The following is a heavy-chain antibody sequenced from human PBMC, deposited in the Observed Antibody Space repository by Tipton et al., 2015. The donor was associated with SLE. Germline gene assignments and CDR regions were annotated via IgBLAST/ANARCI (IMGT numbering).Heavy chain of an antibody. CDR2: IYSGGSST. CDR3: TRDLNSGSSVEAFDI. Sequence: SLRLSCAASGFTFSTYAMHWVRQAPGKGLEWVSVIYSGGSSTYYADSVKGRFTISRDNSKNTLYLQMNSLRAEDTAVYYCTRDLNSGSSVEAFDIWGQGTMVTVSS. V-gene: IGHV3-23*03. CDR1: GFTFSTYA. D-gene: IGHD1-26*01. J-gene: IGHJ3*02.